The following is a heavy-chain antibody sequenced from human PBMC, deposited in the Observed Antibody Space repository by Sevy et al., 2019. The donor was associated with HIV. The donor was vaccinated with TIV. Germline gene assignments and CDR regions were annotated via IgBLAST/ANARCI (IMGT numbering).Heavy chain of an antibody. CDR1: GFTFADHA. CDR2: ISFDGRNK. J-gene: IGHJ4*02. CDR3: ASAHCTDGACLRSGYFDY. Sequence: GGSLRLSCAASGFTFADHAFHWVRQAPGKGLEWVAIISFDGRNKRVAESVKGRFTISRDDSKSTVYLQMTSLRPEDAAVYYSASAHCTDGACLRSGYFDYWGQGTLVTVSS. V-gene: IGHV3-30*04. D-gene: IGHD2-8*01.